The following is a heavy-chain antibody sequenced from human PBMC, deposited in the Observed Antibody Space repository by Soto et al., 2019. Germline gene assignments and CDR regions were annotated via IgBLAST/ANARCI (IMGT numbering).Heavy chain of an antibody. J-gene: IGHJ5*02. Sequence: SETLSLTCTVSGASISTNHHNWAWVRQPPGKGLEWMGNIHYRGDTYFNPSLGSRLSMSVDTSKNQFSLKLTSVTAADTAVYYCARLPNGYPNWFDPWGQGTLVTVSS. V-gene: IGHV4-39*01. CDR1: GASISTNHHN. D-gene: IGHD3-22*01. CDR3: ARLPNGYPNWFDP. CDR2: IHYRGDT.